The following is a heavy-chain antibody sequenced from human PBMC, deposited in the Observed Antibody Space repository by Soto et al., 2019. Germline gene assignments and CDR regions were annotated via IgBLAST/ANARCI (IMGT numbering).Heavy chain of an antibody. Sequence: ASVKVSCKTSGYAFPNYGISWVRQAPGQGLEWMGWISADNGNTNSAQKLQGRVTMTTDTSTSTAYMELRSLRSDDTAIYYCARGGSTYYESWKIDSWGQGTLVTVPS. D-gene: IGHD3-3*01. CDR3: ARGGSTYYESWKIDS. J-gene: IGHJ4*02. V-gene: IGHV1-18*01. CDR1: GYAFPNYG. CDR2: ISADNGNT.